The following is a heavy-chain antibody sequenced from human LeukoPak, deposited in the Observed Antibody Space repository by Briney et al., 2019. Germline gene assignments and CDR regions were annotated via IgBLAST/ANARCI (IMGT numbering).Heavy chain of an antibody. V-gene: IGHV4-34*01. CDR1: GGSFSGYY. Sequence: SETLSLTCAVYGGSFSGYYWSWIRQPPGKGLEWIGEINHSGSTNYNPPLKSRVTISVDTSKNQFSLKLSSVTAADTAVYYCARGLTFGGYNDYWGQGTLVTVSS. CDR2: INHSGST. CDR3: ARGLTFGGYNDY. J-gene: IGHJ4*02. D-gene: IGHD3-16*01.